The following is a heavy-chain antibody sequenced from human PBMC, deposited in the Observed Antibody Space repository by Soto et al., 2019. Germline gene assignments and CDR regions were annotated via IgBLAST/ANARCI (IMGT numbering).Heavy chain of an antibody. D-gene: IGHD5-12*01. CDR2: ISWDGGST. V-gene: IGHV3-43D*04. J-gene: IGHJ6*02. CDR3: AKASHIVATGGMDV. CDR1: GFTFDDYA. Sequence: GGSLRLSCAASGFTFDDYAMHWVRQAPGKGLEWVSLISWDGGSTYYADSVKGRFTISRDNSKNSLYLQMNSLRAEDTALYYCAKASHIVATGGMDVWGQGTTVTVYS.